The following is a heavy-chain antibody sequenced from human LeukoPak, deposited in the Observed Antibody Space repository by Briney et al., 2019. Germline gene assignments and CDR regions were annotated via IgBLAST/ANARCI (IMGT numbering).Heavy chain of an antibody. Sequence: GGSLRLSCVASGFTFSNHWMHWVRQVPGKGLVWVSRVDGGGSSTSYADSVKGRFSISRDNGENTLYLQMNSLRVEDTAVYYCARGPGSSGGAYVGDYWGHGTLVTVSS. CDR3: ARGPGSSGGAYVGDY. V-gene: IGHV3-74*01. CDR1: GFTFSNHW. D-gene: IGHD3-22*01. J-gene: IGHJ4*01. CDR2: VDGGGSST.